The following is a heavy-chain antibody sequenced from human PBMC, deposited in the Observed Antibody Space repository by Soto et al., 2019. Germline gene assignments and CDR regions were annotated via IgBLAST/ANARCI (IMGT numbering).Heavy chain of an antibody. CDR3: RWVLDCPSTSCIDY. V-gene: IGHV3-15*01. J-gene: IGHJ4*02. CDR2: IKSKTEGGTP. CDR1: GFTFSNAW. Sequence: EVQLVESGGGLVKPGRSLRLSCAASGFTFSNAWMSWVRQAPGKGLEWVGRIKSKTEGGTPNYAGSVTGRMTISRDDSISSLELQINSLISEDTVVYYCRWVLDCPSTSCIDYSGQGTMVTVS. D-gene: IGHD2-2*01.